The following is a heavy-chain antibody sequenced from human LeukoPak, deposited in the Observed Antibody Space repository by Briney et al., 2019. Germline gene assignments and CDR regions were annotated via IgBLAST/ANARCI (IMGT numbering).Heavy chain of an antibody. CDR1: GGSISSSSYY. D-gene: IGHD4-17*01. CDR3: ATRGPTVTTYYGVDV. V-gene: IGHV4-39*01. CDR2: IYYSGST. Sequence: KPSETLSLTCTVSGGSISSSSYYWGWIRQPPGKGLEWIGSIYYSGSTYYNPSLKSRVTISVDTSKNQFSLKLSSVTAADTAVYFCATRGPTVTTYYGVDVWGQGTTVTVSS. J-gene: IGHJ6*02.